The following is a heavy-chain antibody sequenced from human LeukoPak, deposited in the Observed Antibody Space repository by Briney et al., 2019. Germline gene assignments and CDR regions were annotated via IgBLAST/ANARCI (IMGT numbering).Heavy chain of an antibody. CDR2: INHSGST. CDR3: ARGRPRVYSSSAGDYFDY. Sequence: KPSETLSLTCAVYGGSFSGYYWSWIRQPPGKGLEWIGEINHSGSTNYNPSLKSRVTISVDTSKNQFSLELSSVTAADTAVYYCARGRPRVYSSSAGDYFDYWGQGTLVTVSS. CDR1: GGSFSGYY. J-gene: IGHJ4*02. V-gene: IGHV4-34*01. D-gene: IGHD6-6*01.